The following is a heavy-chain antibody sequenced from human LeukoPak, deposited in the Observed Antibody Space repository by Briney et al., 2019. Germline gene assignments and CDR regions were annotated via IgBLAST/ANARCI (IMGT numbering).Heavy chain of an antibody. Sequence: PGRSLRLSCAASGFTFTRYSMNRVRQPPGRGLEWVSHISITGANIYYADSVKGRFTISRDNAKNSLYLQMNSLRDEDTAVYSCAREGLPGGFDIWGQGTMVTVSS. CDR1: GFTFTRYS. D-gene: IGHD2-8*02. J-gene: IGHJ3*02. V-gene: IGHV3-48*02. CDR3: AREGLPGGFDI. CDR2: ISITGANI.